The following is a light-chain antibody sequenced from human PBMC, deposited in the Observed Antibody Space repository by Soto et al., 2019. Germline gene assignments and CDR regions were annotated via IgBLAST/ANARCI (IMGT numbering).Light chain of an antibody. J-gene: IGKJ1*01. CDR2: KAS. CDR1: QSISVW. Sequence: IHISLSPSTLSASVVDIVIFTFLASQSISVWLAWYQQKAGKAPNLLIYKASRLESGVPSRFSGSGSETEFTLTISGLQPGDSATYYCQQYNSYSPTFGQGTKVDIK. V-gene: IGKV1-5*03. CDR3: QQYNSYSPT.